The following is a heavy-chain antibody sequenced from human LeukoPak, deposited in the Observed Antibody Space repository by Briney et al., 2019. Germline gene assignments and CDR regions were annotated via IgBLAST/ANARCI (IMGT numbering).Heavy chain of an antibody. CDR3: ARLLVVAGTTERFDY. V-gene: IGHV4-34*01. D-gene: IGHD1-7*01. Sequence: SETLSLTCAVYGGSFSGYYWSWVRQPPEKGLEWIGNIYDSGSTYYNASLQSRVTISIDTSKNQFSLKLSSVTAADTAVYYCARLLVVAGTTERFDYWGQGTLVTVSS. CDR2: IYDSGST. CDR1: GGSFSGYY. J-gene: IGHJ4*02.